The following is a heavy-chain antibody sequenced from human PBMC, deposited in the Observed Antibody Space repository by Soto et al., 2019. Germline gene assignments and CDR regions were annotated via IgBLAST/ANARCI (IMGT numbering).Heavy chain of an antibody. CDR1: GFTFSSYW. D-gene: IGHD3-3*01. J-gene: IGHJ4*02. Sequence: PGGSLRLSCAASGFTFSSYWMSWVRQAPGKGLEWVANIKQDGSEKYYVDSVKGRFTISRDNAKNSLYLQMNSLRAEDTAVYYCAREGVYDFWSGSLAIDYWGQGTLVTVSS. CDR3: AREGVYDFWSGSLAIDY. CDR2: IKQDGSEK. V-gene: IGHV3-7*01.